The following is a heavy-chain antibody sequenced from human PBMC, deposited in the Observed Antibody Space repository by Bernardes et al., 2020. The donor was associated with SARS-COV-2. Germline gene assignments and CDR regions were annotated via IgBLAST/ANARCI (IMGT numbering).Heavy chain of an antibody. CDR2: ISTGGSTK. D-gene: IGHD5-18*01. Sequence: VGSLFLSCAASGFTFSSYVMNWVRQAPGKGLEWVSYISTGGSTKYYADSVKGRFTISRDNAKNSLYLQMNSLRAEDTAVYYCAREYTYGFDSWGQGTLVTVSS. J-gene: IGHJ4*02. CDR1: GFTFSSYV. V-gene: IGHV3-48*03. CDR3: AREYTYGFDS.